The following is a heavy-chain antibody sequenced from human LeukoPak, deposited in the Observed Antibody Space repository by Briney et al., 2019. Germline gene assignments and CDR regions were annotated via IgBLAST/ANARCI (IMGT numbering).Heavy chain of an antibody. CDR3: ARAFDY. Sequence: GGSLRLSCAVSGFTFRTYWMHWVRQVPGEGLVWVSRINEDGSITNYADSVKGRFSISRDNAKNSLYLQMNSLRAEDTAVYYCARAFDYWGQGTLVTVSS. CDR1: GFTFRTYW. CDR2: INEDGSIT. V-gene: IGHV3-74*01. J-gene: IGHJ4*02.